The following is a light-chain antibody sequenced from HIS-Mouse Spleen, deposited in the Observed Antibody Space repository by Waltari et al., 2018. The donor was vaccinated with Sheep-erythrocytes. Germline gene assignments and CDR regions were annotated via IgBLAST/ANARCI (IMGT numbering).Light chain of an antibody. CDR2: QDS. CDR3: QAWDSSTYV. CDR1: KLGDKY. J-gene: IGLJ1*01. V-gene: IGLV3-1*01. Sequence: SYELTQPPSVSVSPGQTASITCSGDKLGDKYACWYQQKPGQSLVLVIYQDSKRPSGIPELFSGSNSGNTATPTISGTQAMDEADYYCQAWDSSTYVFGTGTKVTVL.